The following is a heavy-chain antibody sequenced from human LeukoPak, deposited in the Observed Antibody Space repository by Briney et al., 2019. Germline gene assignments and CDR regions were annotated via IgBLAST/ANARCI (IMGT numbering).Heavy chain of an antibody. CDR2: FYRDGS. Sequence: PGGSLRLSCAASGLTVSRNAMSWVRQAPGKGLEFISVFYRDGSNADSVKGRFTLSRDDSKNMLHLQTNSLRAEDTAIYYCARDRYNYGRDFYYHGADVWGQGTTVIVSS. D-gene: IGHD5-24*01. J-gene: IGHJ6*02. CDR1: GLTVSRNA. CDR3: ARDRYNYGRDFYYHGADV. V-gene: IGHV3-53*01.